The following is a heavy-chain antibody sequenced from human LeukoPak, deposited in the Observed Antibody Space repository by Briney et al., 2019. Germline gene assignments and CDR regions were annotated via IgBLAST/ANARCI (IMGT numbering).Heavy chain of an antibody. CDR1: GYTFTSYY. V-gene: IGHV1-46*01. CDR3: ARDESGYYFDY. D-gene: IGHD6-25*01. Sequence: ASVKVSCKASGYTFTSYYMHWVRQAPGQGLEWMGIINPSGGSTSYAQKFQGRVTMTRDTSTSTVYMELSSPRSEDTAVYYCARDESGYYFDYWGQGTLVTVSS. CDR2: INPSGGST. J-gene: IGHJ4*02.